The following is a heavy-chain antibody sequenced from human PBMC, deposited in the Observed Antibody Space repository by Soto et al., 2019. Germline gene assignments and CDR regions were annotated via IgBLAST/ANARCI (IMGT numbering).Heavy chain of an antibody. J-gene: IGHJ5*02. D-gene: IGHD1-7*01. Sequence: QVQLVQSGAEVKKPGSSVKVSCKASGGTFSSYTISWVRQAPGQGLEWMGRIIPILGIANYAQKFQGRVKITADKSTSTSYMELSSLRSEDTAVYYCARDLRETATSGLTSWFDPWGQGTLVTVSS. CDR1: GGTFSSYT. V-gene: IGHV1-69*08. CDR2: IIPILGIA. CDR3: ARDLRETATSGLTSWFDP.